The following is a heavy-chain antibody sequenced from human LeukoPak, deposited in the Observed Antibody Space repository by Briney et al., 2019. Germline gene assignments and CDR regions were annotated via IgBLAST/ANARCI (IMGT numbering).Heavy chain of an antibody. V-gene: IGHV1-18*01. CDR1: GYTFTSYG. D-gene: IGHD3-10*01. CDR3: ARDVFYGSGSDLYYFDY. J-gene: IGHJ4*02. CDR2: ISAYNGNT. Sequence: ASVKVSRKASGYTFTSYGISWVRQAPGQGLEWMGWISAYNGNTNYAQKLQGRVTMTTDTSTSAAYMELRSLRSDDTAVYYCARDVFYGSGSDLYYFDYWGQGTLVTVSS.